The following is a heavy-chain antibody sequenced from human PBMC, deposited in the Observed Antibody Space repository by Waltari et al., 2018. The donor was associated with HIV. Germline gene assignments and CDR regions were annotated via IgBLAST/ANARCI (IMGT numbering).Heavy chain of an antibody. D-gene: IGHD3-9*01. J-gene: IGHJ4*02. V-gene: IGHV3-74*01. CDR3: ARASHYIEFSTFDGDYYFDL. CDR1: GCRVGSHW. Sequence: VQLVESGGGSIKTGGSLRLSCAGPGCRVGSHWREWVRQGPGKGLVWVARINSDWSTRNYADAVKGRFVISRDNSRNTVYLQLNSVKVEDTAVYFCARASHYIEFSTFDGDYYFDLWGRGTRVAVSS. CDR2: INSDWSTR.